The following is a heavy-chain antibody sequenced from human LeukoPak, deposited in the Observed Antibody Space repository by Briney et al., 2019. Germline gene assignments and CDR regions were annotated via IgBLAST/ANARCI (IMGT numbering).Heavy chain of an antibody. CDR3: TSSYSSGWYGPFDR. CDR1: GFTFTDAW. Sequence: GGSLRLSCAASGFTFTDAWMSWVRQAPGKGLEWLARIKSKSAGGTTDYAAPVKGRFTISRDDSKNTVFLQMNSLGTEDTALYYCTSSYSSGWYGPFDRWGQGTLVTVSS. CDR2: IKSKSAGGTT. D-gene: IGHD6-19*01. V-gene: IGHV3-15*01. J-gene: IGHJ5*02.